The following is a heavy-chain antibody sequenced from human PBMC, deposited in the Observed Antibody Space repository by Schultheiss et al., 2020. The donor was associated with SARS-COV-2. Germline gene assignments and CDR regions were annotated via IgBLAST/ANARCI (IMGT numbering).Heavy chain of an antibody. CDR3: AREFVGPRHDAFDI. V-gene: IGHV3-21*01. Sequence: GGSLRLSCAASGFTFDDYGMSWVRQAPGKGLEWVSSISSGSSHIYYADSVKGRFTISRDNSKNTLYLQMNSLRAEDTAVYYCAREFVGPRHDAFDIWGQGTMVTVSS. D-gene: IGHD3-10*01. CDR1: GFTFDDYG. J-gene: IGHJ3*02. CDR2: ISSGSSHI.